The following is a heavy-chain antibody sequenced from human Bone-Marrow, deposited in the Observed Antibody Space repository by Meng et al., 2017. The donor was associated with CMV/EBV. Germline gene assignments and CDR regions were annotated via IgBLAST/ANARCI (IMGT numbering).Heavy chain of an antibody. Sequence: GGSLRLSCAASGFTFSGSAMHWVRQASGKGLEWVGRIRSKANSYATAYAASVKGRFTISRDDSKNTAYLQMNSLKTEDTAVYYCTRPWAGGDTGTDYWGQETLVTVSS. V-gene: IGHV3-73*01. D-gene: IGHD3-16*01. CDR2: IRSKANSYAT. J-gene: IGHJ4*02. CDR3: TRPWAGGDTGTDY. CDR1: GFTFSGSA.